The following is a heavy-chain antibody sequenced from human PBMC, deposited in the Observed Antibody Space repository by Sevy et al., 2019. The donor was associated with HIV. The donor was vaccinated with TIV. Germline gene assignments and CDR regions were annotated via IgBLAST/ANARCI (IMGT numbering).Heavy chain of an antibody. CDR2: IHYNGRT. CDR3: AGGHDSYYYVLDV. V-gene: IGHV4-31*03. J-gene: IGHJ6*02. Sequence: LPETLSLTCTVSGGSMYSAGYYWSWIRRPPGRGLEWIGYIHYNGRTFYNPSLKSRVVISVDTSKNQFSLNVTSVTAADTAAYYCAGGHDSYYYVLDVWGQGTTVTVSS. CDR1: GGSMYSAGYY.